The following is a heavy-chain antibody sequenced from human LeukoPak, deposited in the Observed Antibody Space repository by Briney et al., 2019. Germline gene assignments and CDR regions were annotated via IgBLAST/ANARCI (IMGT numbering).Heavy chain of an antibody. CDR2: INHNGST. Sequence: SETLSLTCAVYGGSFSGCYWSWIRQPPGKGLEWIGEINHNGSTNYNPSLKSRVTISVDTSKNQFSLKLSSVTAADTAVYYCARGRFHYYDSSGYYYWDYWGQGTLVTVSS. V-gene: IGHV4-34*01. D-gene: IGHD3-22*01. CDR1: GGSFSGCY. J-gene: IGHJ4*02. CDR3: ARGRFHYYDSSGYYYWDY.